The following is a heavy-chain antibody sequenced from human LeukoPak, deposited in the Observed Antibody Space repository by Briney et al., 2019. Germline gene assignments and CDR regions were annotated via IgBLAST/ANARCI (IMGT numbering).Heavy chain of an antibody. V-gene: IGHV3-64*02. J-gene: IGHJ4*02. CDR1: GLTFSSYA. Sequence: GGSLRLSCAASGLTFSSYAMHWVRQAPGKGLEYVSAISSNGGSTYYADSVKGRFTISRDNSKNTLYLQMGSLRAEDMAVYYCASRDYDYWGQGTLVTVSS. CDR2: ISSNGGST. CDR3: ASRDYDY.